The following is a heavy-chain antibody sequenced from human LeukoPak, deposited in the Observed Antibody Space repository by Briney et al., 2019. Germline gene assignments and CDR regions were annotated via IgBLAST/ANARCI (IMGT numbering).Heavy chain of an antibody. CDR1: GFTVSSNY. CDR2: IYSGGST. Sequence: GGSLRLSCAASGFTVSSNYMSWVRQAPGKGLEWVSVIYSGGSTYYADSVKGRFTISRDNSKNTLYLQMNSLRAEDTAVYYCASGLGYCSSTSCYEADYWGQGTLVTVSS. J-gene: IGHJ4*02. CDR3: ASGLGYCSSTSCYEADY. D-gene: IGHD2-2*01. V-gene: IGHV3-53*01.